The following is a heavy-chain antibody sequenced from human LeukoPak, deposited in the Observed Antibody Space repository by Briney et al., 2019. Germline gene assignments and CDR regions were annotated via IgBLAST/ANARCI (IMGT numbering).Heavy chain of an antibody. CDR1: GFTFGDDA. V-gene: IGHV3-49*03. Sequence: GGSLRLSCTASGFTFGDDARSWFRQAPGKGLEWICFIRKKGYGETTGYAASVRGRFTISRDDAKSIAYLQMNSLKTEETALYYCSRGLHDYGDSNYYFDQWGRGTLVTVSS. D-gene: IGHD4-17*01. CDR3: SRGLHDYGDSNYYFDQ. J-gene: IGHJ4*02. CDR2: IRKKGYGETT.